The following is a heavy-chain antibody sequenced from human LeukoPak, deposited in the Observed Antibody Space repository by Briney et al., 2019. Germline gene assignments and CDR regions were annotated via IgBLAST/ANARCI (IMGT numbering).Heavy chain of an antibody. J-gene: IGHJ3*02. CDR3: ARGRITMIVVALRGAFDI. CDR2: INHSRST. D-gene: IGHD3-22*01. V-gene: IGHV4-34*01. CDR1: GGSFSGYY. Sequence: SETLSLTCAVYGGSFSGYYWSWIRQPPGKGLEWIGEINHSRSTNYNPSLKSRVTISVDKSKKQFSLKLSSVTAADTAVYYCARGRITMIVVALRGAFDIWGQGTMVTVSA.